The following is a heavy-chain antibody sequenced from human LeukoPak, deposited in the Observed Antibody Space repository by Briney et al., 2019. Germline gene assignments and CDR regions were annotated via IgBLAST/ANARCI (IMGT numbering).Heavy chain of an antibody. CDR1: GYTFTGYY. Sequence: ASVKVSCKASGYTFTGYYMHWVRQAPGQGLEWMGWINPNSGGTNYAQKFQGRVTMTRDTSISTAYMELSRLRSDDTAVYYCAREENSGYDSGWFDPWGQGTLVTVSS. D-gene: IGHD5-12*01. CDR2: INPNSGGT. V-gene: IGHV1-2*02. CDR3: AREENSGYDSGWFDP. J-gene: IGHJ5*02.